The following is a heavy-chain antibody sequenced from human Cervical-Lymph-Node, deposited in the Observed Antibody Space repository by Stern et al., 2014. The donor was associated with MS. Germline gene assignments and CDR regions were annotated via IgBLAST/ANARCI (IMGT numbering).Heavy chain of an antibody. J-gene: IGHJ4*02. V-gene: IGHV3-33*01. Sequence: VQLVESGGGVVQPGRSLRLSCAASGFTFSSYGMHWVRQTPGKVLEWGAFIWYDGSNKYYADSVKGRFTISRDNSENTLYLQMNSLRAEDTAVYYCARGDSSSPLEYWGQGTLVTVSS. CDR2: IWYDGSNK. D-gene: IGHD6-6*01. CDR1: GFTFSSYG. CDR3: ARGDSSSPLEY.